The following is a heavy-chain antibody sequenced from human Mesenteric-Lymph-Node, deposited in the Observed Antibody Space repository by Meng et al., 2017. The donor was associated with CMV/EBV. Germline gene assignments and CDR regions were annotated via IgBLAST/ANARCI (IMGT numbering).Heavy chain of an antibody. CDR2: ITGSGDST. J-gene: IGHJ5*02. Sequence: GESLKISCAASGFTFSSYAMIWVRQAPGKGLEWVSGITGSGDSTYYADSVKGRFTISRDNSKNTLYLQMNSLRAEDTAVYYCAKGGVTSKVYNFFDPWGQGTLVTVSS. CDR1: GFTFSSYA. D-gene: IGHD3-16*01. V-gene: IGHV3-23*01. CDR3: AKGGVTSKVYNFFDP.